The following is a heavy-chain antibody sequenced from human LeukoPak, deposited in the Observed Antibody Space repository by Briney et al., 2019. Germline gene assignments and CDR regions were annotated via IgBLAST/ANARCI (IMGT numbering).Heavy chain of an antibody. D-gene: IGHD3-22*01. V-gene: IGHV3-23*01. Sequence: GGSLRLSCTASGFTFSSYAMSWVRQAPGKGLEWVSGINVAGDRTYYADSVKGRFTISRDNSRNTLYLQMNGLRAEDTAVYYCAKETRDSRLANYFYDSSGYSNIDSWGQGTLVIVSS. CDR2: INVAGDRT. CDR1: GFTFSSYA. CDR3: AKETRDSRLANYFYDSSGYSNIDS. J-gene: IGHJ4*02.